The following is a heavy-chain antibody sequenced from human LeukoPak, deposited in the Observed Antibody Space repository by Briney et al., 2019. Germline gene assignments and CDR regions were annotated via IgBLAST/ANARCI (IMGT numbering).Heavy chain of an antibody. V-gene: IGHV3-74*03. CDR2: ISPDGSTT. CDR3: TTVLSSNLYNLCDY. CDR1: RFTQNRHW. D-gene: IGHD6-13*01. Sequence: GGPLRLFCGASRFTQNRHWMHGVRQAPGKGLMWVSRISPDGSTTLYADSVKGRFTISRDNAKNTLYLQMNRLGAEDTAVYCCTTVLSSNLYNLCDYWGQGTLVTVAS. J-gene: IGHJ4*02.